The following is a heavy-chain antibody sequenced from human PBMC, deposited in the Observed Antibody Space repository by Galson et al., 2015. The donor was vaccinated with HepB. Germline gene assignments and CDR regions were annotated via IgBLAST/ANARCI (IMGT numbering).Heavy chain of an antibody. D-gene: IGHD6-19*01. CDR2: IRSKAYGGTT. J-gene: IGHJ4*02. V-gene: IGHV3-49*03. Sequence: SLRLSCAASGFTFGDYAMSWFRQAPGKGLEWVGFIRSKAYGGTTEYAASVKGRFTISRDDSKSIAYLQMNSLKTEDTAVYYCTRAWDSSGRYRLDYWGQGTLVTVSS. CDR3: TRAWDSSGRYRLDY. CDR1: GFTFGDYA.